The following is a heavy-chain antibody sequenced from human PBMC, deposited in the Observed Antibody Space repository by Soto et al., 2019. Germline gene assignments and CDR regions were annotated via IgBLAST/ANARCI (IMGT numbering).Heavy chain of an antibody. CDR1: GGTFSSYA. Sequence: QVQLVQSGAEVKKPGSSVKVSCKASGGTFSSYAISWVRQAPGQGLEWMGGIIPIFGTANYAKKFQGRVTIPAEESTSTDYMELSSLRSEYKAVYYCARGAVDNWNYDSDYWGQGTLVTVSS. CDR2: IIPIFGTA. J-gene: IGHJ4*02. CDR3: ARGAVDNWNYDSDY. V-gene: IGHV1-69*01. D-gene: IGHD1-7*01.